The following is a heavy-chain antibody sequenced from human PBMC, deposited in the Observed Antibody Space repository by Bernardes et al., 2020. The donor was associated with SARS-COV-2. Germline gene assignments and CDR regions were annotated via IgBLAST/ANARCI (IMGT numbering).Heavy chain of an antibody. J-gene: IGHJ4*02. Sequence: SLIPSCAASGFAFSSHWMHWVRQDAGQGLVWLSRMNMDGSTKDYAASVKGRFTISRDNAKNTLYLQMNNLRLDDRAVYYCVRGSPPGISGGPWTSEYWGQGTLVTVSS. CDR1: GFAFSSHW. D-gene: IGHD3-10*01. CDR2: MNMDGSTK. V-gene: IGHV3-74*01. CDR3: VRGSPPGISGGPWTSEY.